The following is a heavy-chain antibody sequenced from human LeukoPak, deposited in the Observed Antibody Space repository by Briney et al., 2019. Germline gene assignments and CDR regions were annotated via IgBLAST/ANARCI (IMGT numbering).Heavy chain of an antibody. CDR2: ISSNGDYT. CDR1: GFTFSTYT. CDR3: VKGYDANWAHFDY. Sequence: GGSLRLSCSASGFTFSTYTMQWVRQAPGQGLEYVSSISSNGDYTYYADSVKGRFTISRDNSKKTLFLQMSSLRPEDTAVYYCVKGYDANWAHFDYWGQGTLATVSS. J-gene: IGHJ4*02. V-gene: IGHV3-64D*06. D-gene: IGHD7-27*01.